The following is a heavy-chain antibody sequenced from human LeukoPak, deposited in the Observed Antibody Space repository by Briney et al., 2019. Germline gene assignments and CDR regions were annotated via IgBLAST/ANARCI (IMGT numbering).Heavy chain of an antibody. D-gene: IGHD6-13*01. J-gene: IGHJ6*02. CDR3: ARVAPNSSSWFPHYYYYYGMDV. CDR2: INTNTGNP. CDR1: GYTFTSYA. Sequence: ASVKVSCKASGYTFTSYAMNWVRQAPGQGLEWMGWINTNTGNPTYAQGFTGRFVFSLDTSVSTAYLQISSLKAEDTAVYYCARVAPNSSSWFPHYYYYYGMDVWGQGTTVTVSS. V-gene: IGHV7-4-1*02.